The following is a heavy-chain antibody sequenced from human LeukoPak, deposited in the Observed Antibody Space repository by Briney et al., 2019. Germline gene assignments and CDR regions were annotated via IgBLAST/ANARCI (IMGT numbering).Heavy chain of an antibody. CDR1: GFTFSSYA. V-gene: IGHV3-30*04. J-gene: IGHJ4*02. D-gene: IGHD3-22*01. CDR3: ARDGPLPTYYYDSSGYPKAFWD. CDR2: ISYDGSNK. Sequence: GGSLRLSCAASGFTFSSYAMHWVRQAPGKGLEWVAVISYDGSNKYYADSVKGRFTISRDNSKNTLYLQMNSLRAEDTAVYYCARDGPLPTYYYDSSGYPKAFWDWGQGTLATVSS.